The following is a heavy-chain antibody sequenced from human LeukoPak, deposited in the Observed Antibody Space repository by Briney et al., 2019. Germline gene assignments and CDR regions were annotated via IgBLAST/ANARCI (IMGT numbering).Heavy chain of an antibody. J-gene: IGHJ4*02. D-gene: IGHD3-16*01. V-gene: IGHV4-38-2*02. Sequence: SETLSLTCTVSGYSISSGYYWGWIRQPPGKGLEWIGSIYHSGSTYYNPSLKSRVTISVDTSKNQFSLKLSSVTAADTAVYYCASLNYDNVWGSPHYYFDYWGQGTLVTVSS. CDR1: GYSISSGYY. CDR3: ASLNYDNVWGSPHYYFDY. CDR2: IYHSGST.